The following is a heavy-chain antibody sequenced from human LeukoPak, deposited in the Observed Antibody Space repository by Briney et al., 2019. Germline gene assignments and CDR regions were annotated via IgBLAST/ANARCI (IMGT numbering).Heavy chain of an antibody. CDR2: ISAYNGNT. CDR3: AREAPLPDRYYYYYYMDV. J-gene: IGHJ6*03. Sequence: ASVKVSCKASGYTFTSYGISWVRQAPGQGLEWMGWISAYNGNTNYAQKRQCRVTMTTDTSTSTAYIELRSLRSDDTAVYYCAREAPLPDRYYYYYYMDVWGKGTTVTVSS. V-gene: IGHV1-18*01. CDR1: GYTFTSYG.